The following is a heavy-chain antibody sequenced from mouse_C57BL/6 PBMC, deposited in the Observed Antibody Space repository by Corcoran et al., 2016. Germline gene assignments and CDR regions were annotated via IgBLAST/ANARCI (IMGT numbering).Heavy chain of an antibody. Sequence: EVQLVESGGGLVQPGGSLRLSCAASGFALSTYWMSWVRQAPGKGLEWVSAISGSGGSTYYADSVKGRFTISRDNSKNTLYLQMNGLSAEDTAVYYCAKIRLGELSIVDYWGQGTLVTVSS. J-gene: IGHJ4*01. V-gene: IGHV5-12-1*01. D-gene: IGHD2-12*01. CDR1: GFALSTYW. CDR2: ISGSGGST. CDR3: AKIRLGELSIVDY.